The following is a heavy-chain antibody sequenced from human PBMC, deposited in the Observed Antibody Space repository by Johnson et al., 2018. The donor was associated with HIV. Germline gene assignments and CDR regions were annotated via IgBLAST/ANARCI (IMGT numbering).Heavy chain of an antibody. CDR2: INWNGGST. J-gene: IGHJ3*01. CDR1: GFTFDDYG. Sequence: EVQLVESGGGVVRPGGSLRLSCAASGFTFDDYGMSWVRQAPGKGLEWVSGINWNGGSTYYADSVKDRFTISRDSSKNAVYLQMSSLRAEDTALYYCARGSSGSFDLWGRGTMVTVSS. D-gene: IGHD6-6*01. CDR3: ARGSSGSFDL. V-gene: IGHV3-20*04.